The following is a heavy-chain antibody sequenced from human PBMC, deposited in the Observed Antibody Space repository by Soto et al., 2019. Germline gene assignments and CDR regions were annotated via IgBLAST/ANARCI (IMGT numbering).Heavy chain of an antibody. J-gene: IGHJ4*02. V-gene: IGHV1-69*13. CDR1: GGSFSNFG. CDR2: IVPVFGRP. CDR3: AREGSGYNF. D-gene: IGHD5-12*01. Sequence: SVKVSCKASGGSFSNFGISWVRQAPGQGLEWMGGIVPVFGRPNYAQRFRGRLTITADESTSTGYMELISLRSDDKAVYYCAREGSGYNFWGQGTPAPVYS.